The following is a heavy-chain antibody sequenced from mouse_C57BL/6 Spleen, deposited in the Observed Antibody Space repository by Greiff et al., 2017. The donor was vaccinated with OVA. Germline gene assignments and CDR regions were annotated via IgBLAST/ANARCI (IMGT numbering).Heavy chain of an antibody. V-gene: IGHV1-72*01. CDR3: ARPSYYEGFAY. CDR1: GYTFTSYW. D-gene: IGHD1-1*02. Sequence: VQLQQPGAELVKPGASVKLSCKASGYTFTSYWMHWVKQRPGRGLEWIGRIDPNRGGTKYNEKFKSKATLTVDKPSSTAYMQLSSLTSEDSAVYYCARPSYYEGFAYWGQGTLVTVSA. J-gene: IGHJ3*01. CDR2: IDPNRGGT.